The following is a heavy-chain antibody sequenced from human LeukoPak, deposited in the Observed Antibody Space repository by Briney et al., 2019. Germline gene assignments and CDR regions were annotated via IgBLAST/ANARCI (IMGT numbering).Heavy chain of an antibody. CDR3: ALRGVNPVPVDY. Sequence: GASVKVSCKASGGTFSSYAISWVRQAPGQGLEWMGRIIPILGIANYAQKFQGRVTITADKSTSTAYMELSSLRSEDTAVYYCALRGVNPVPVDYWGQGTLVTVSS. J-gene: IGHJ4*02. V-gene: IGHV1-69*04. CDR1: GGTFSSYA. D-gene: IGHD3-10*01. CDR2: IIPILGIA.